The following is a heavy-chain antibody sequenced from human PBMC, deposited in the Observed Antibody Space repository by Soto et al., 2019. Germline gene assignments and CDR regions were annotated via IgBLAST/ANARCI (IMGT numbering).Heavy chain of an antibody. CDR3: AKDAGTMIVVAKGGDAFDI. CDR2: ISGSGGST. Sequence: GGSLSLSCAASGFTFSSYTMHWVRQAPGKGLEWVSAISGSGGSTYYADSAKGRFTISRDNSKNTLYLQMNSLRAEDTAVYYCAKDAGTMIVVAKGGDAFDIWGQGTMVTVSS. V-gene: IGHV3-23*01. CDR1: GFTFSSYT. J-gene: IGHJ3*02. D-gene: IGHD3-22*01.